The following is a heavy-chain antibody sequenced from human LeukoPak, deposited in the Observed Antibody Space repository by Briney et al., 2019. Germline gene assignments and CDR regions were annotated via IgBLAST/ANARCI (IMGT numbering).Heavy chain of an antibody. D-gene: IGHD3-16*01. V-gene: IGHV3-30-3*01. CDR1: GFTFSSYA. CDR2: ISYDGSNK. CDR3: ARARRFNTSDLREEDPFNI. Sequence: PRGSLRLSCAASGFTFSSYAMHWVRQAPGKGLEWVAVISYDGSNKYYADSVKGRFTISRDNSKNTLYLQMNSLRAEDTAVYYCARARRFNTSDLREEDPFNIGGKGKMVTAS. J-gene: IGHJ3*02.